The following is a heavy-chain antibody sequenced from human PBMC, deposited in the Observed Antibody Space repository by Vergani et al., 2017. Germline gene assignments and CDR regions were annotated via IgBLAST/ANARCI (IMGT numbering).Heavy chain of an antibody. CDR3: AGGLGLFYYYGMDV. Sequence: QVQLQQWGAGLLKPSETLSLTCAVYGGSFSGYYCSWFPQPAGKGLEWIGRIYTCGCTNYNPSLKSRVTISVNTSKNQFSLNLSSVAAADTAVYYCAGGLGLFYYYGMDVWGQGTTVTVSS. J-gene: IGHJ6*02. D-gene: IGHD3-10*01. CDR2: IYTCGCT. V-gene: IGHV4-59*10. CDR1: GGSFSGYY.